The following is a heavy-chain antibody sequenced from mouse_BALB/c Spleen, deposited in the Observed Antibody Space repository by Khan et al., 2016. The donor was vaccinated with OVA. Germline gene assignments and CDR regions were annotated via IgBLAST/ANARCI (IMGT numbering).Heavy chain of an antibody. Sequence: QVQLQQPGTELVRPGASVKLSCKASGYTFTNYWINWVRQRPGQGLEWIGNIYPSDSYTNYNQKFKDKATLTVDKSSSTAYMQLSSPTSEDSAVYCCTRVGVEGSSFAYWGQGTLVTVSA. CDR2: IYPSDSYT. CDR3: TRVGVEGSSFAY. J-gene: IGHJ3*01. CDR1: GYTFTNYW. V-gene: IGHV1-69*02.